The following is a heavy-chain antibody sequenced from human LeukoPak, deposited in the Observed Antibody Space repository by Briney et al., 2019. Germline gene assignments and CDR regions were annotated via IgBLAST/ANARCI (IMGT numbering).Heavy chain of an antibody. V-gene: IGHV1-18*04. CDR2: ISAYNGNT. D-gene: IGHD2-15*01. CDR3: ARDVGGGYCSGGSCYPGANWFDP. Sequence: ASVKVSCKASGYTFTSYGISWVRQAPGQGLEWMGWISAYNGNTNYAQKLQGRVTMTTDTSTSTAYIELRSLRSDDTAVYYCARDVGGGYCSGGSCYPGANWFDPWGQGTLVTVSS. J-gene: IGHJ5*02. CDR1: GYTFTSYG.